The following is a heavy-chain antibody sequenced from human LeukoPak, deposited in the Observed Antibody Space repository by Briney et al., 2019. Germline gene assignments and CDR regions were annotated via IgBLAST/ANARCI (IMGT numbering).Heavy chain of an antibody. CDR2: ISSRSTYA. V-gene: IGHV3-21*01. D-gene: IGHD1-26*01. Sequence: GSLRLSCAASGFTFSDYSMNWVRQTPGQGLEWVSSISSRSTYAYYADSVRGRFTVSRDSAKNSLFPQMDNLRVEDTAIYYCARAHIQDYTIVGLVDHWGQGTLVTVSS. CDR3: ARAHIQDYTIVGLVDH. CDR1: GFTFSDYS. J-gene: IGHJ5*02.